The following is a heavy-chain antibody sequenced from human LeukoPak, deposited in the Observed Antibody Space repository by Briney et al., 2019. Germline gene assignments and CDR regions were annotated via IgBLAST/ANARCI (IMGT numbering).Heavy chain of an antibody. J-gene: IGHJ4*02. CDR2: IYSGGST. Sequence: GGSLRLSCAASGFTFSSYSMNWVRQAPGRGLEWVSVIYSGGSTDYADSVKGRFTISRDNSKNMLYLQMNNLRAEDTAFYYCARGRPVGASTVEDYWGQGTLVTVSS. V-gene: IGHV3-66*01. CDR3: ARGRPVGASTVEDY. D-gene: IGHD1-26*01. CDR1: GFTFSSYS.